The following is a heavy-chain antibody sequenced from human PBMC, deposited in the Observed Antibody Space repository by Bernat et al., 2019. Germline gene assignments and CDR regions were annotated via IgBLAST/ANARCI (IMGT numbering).Heavy chain of an antibody. D-gene: IGHD2-2*01. CDR1: GFTVSSNY. J-gene: IGHJ5*02. Sequence: EVQLVESGGGLIQPGGSLRLSCAASGFTVSSNYMSWVRQAPGKGLEWVSVIYSGGSTYYADSVKGRFTISRDKTKNTLYLQMNSLRGEDTAVYYCARGRGYCSSTSCDPVGWFDPWGQGTLVTVSS. V-gene: IGHV3-53*01. CDR3: ARGRGYCSSTSCDPVGWFDP. CDR2: IYSGGST.